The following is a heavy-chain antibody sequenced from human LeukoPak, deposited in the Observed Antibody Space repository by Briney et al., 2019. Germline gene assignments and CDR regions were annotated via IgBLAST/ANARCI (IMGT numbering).Heavy chain of an antibody. CDR3: ARGVVVAATHFDY. D-gene: IGHD2-15*01. Sequence: SETLSLTCTVSGGSISSYYWSWIRQPPGKGLEWFGYIYYSGSTNYNPSLKSRVTISVDTSKNQFSLKLSSVTAADTAVYYCARGVVVAATHFDYWGQGTLVTVSS. V-gene: IGHV4-59*01. CDR1: GGSISSYY. J-gene: IGHJ4*02. CDR2: IYYSGST.